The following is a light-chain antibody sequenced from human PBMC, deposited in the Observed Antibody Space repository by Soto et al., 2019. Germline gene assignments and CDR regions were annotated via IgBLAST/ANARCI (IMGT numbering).Light chain of an antibody. V-gene: IGLV1-44*01. J-gene: IGLJ3*02. CDR3: AAWDDSLNAWA. Sequence: QSVLTQPPSASGTPGQRVTISCSGSSSNIGRNTVKWYRQLPGTAPKLLIGSSDQRPSGVPDRFSDSQSGTSASLAISGLQSEDEADYICAAWDDSLNAWAFGGGTKLNVL. CDR2: SSD. CDR1: SSNIGRNT.